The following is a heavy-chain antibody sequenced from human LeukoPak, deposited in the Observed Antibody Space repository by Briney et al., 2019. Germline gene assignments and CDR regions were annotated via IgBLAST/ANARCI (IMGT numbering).Heavy chain of an antibody. Sequence: GESLRISCKGSGYSFTSYWISWVRQMPGKGLEWMGRIDPSDSYTNYSPSFPGHVTISADKSISTTYLQWNSLEASDTAMYYCASLNSGSYYGLGFFDLWGRGTLVTDSS. CDR3: ASLNSGSYYGLGFFDL. D-gene: IGHD1-26*01. CDR1: GYSFTSYW. V-gene: IGHV5-10-1*01. CDR2: IDPSDSYT. J-gene: IGHJ2*01.